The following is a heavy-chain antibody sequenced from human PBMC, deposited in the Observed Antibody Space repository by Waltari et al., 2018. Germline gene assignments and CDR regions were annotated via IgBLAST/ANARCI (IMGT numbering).Heavy chain of an antibody. Sequence: EVQLLESGGGLVQPGGSLRLSCAASGFTFSSYAMSWVRQAPGKGLEWVANIKQDGSEKYYVDSVKGRFTISRDNAKNSLYLQMNSLRAEDTAVYYCARDAYSSSWYLVGIFYGMDVWGQGTTVTVSS. D-gene: IGHD6-13*01. V-gene: IGHV3-7*01. CDR1: GFTFSSYA. CDR3: ARDAYSSSWYLVGIFYGMDV. J-gene: IGHJ6*02. CDR2: IKQDGSEK.